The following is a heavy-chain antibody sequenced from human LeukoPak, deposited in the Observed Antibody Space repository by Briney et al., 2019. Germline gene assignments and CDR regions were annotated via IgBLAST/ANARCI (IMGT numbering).Heavy chain of an antibody. Sequence: ASVKVSCKASGYSFSNYAITWVRQAPGQGLEWMGWISAGNGDTDYVQKFKGRVTMTTDTSTSTAYLDLRTLRSADTAVYCCARLIRAAALIDYWGQGTLVTVSS. J-gene: IGHJ4*02. CDR1: GYSFSNYA. CDR3: ARLIRAAALIDY. V-gene: IGHV1-18*01. D-gene: IGHD6-13*01. CDR2: ISAGNGDT.